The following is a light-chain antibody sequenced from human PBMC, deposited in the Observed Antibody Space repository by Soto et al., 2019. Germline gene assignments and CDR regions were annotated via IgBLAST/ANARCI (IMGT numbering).Light chain of an antibody. J-gene: IGKJ5*01. CDR3: MQGTHWPIT. CDR1: QIFLYSPNNKNY. Sequence: DIVMTQSPDSLAVSLGERATITCKSSQIFLYSPNNKNYLAWYQHKPGQPPKMLIYWASIRDSGVPARFSGSGSGTDFALKISRVEAEDVGVYYCMQGTHWPITFGQGTRLEI. CDR2: WAS. V-gene: IGKV4-1*01.